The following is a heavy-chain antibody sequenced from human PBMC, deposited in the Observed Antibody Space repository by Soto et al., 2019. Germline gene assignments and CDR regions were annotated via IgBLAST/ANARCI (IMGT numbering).Heavy chain of an antibody. Sequence: GGSLRLSCATSGFTFSNYGMHWVRQAPGKGLEWLAVISYDGSNKYADSVRGRFTASRDNSKNTVYLQMNSLGAEDTAIYYCAKIGLIGFCTGGGCSSGHYFDYWGQGALVTVSS. CDR3: AKIGLIGFCTGGGCSSGHYFDY. CDR2: ISYDGSNK. V-gene: IGHV3-30*18. J-gene: IGHJ4*02. D-gene: IGHD2-15*01. CDR1: GFTFSNYG.